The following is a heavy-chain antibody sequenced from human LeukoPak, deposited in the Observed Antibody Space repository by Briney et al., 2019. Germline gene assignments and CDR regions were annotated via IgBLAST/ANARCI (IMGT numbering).Heavy chain of an antibody. J-gene: IGHJ4*02. CDR3: ARFGGFDY. D-gene: IGHD3-10*01. V-gene: IGHV3-23*01. CDR1: GFTFNNYV. CDR2: ISGSGASK. Sequence: GGSLRLSCAASGFTFNNYVMSWVRQAPGKGLEWVSGISGSGASKVYADSVRGRFTISRDNSKNTLYPQMNSLGAADTAVYYCARFGGFDYWGQGTLVTVSS.